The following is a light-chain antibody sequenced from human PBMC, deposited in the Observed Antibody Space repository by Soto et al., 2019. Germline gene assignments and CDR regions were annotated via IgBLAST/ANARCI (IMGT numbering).Light chain of an antibody. CDR1: SSNIGSNY. V-gene: IGLV1-47*01. CDR2: RNN. CDR3: AAWDDSLSAS. Sequence: QSVLTQPPSASGTPGQRVTIFCSGSSSNIGSNYVYWYQQLPGTAPKLLIYRNNQRPSGVPDRFSGSKSGTSASLAISGLRSEDEADYYCAAWDDSLSASFGGGTKVTVL. J-gene: IGLJ2*01.